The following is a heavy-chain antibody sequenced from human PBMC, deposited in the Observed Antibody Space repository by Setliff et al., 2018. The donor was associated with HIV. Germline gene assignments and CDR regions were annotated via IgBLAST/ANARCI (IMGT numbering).Heavy chain of an antibody. V-gene: IGHV4-39*01. CDR3: AGTFSSGWYTDS. CDR2: VYYSGST. J-gene: IGHJ4*02. Sequence: SETLSLTCTVSGGSINSGASYWSWIRQHPVKGLEWIGSVYYSGSTYYNPSLKSRVIISLDTSKDQFSLKLTSVTAADTAVYFCAGTFSSGWYTDSWGQGTLVTVSS. D-gene: IGHD6-19*01. CDR1: GGSINSGASY.